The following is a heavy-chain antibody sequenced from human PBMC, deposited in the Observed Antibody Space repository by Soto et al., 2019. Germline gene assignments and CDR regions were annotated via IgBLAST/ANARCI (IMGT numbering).Heavy chain of an antibody. CDR3: ARGAEWLLYSGMDV. CDR2: ISAYNGNT. J-gene: IGHJ6*02. Sequence: ASVKLSCKASGYTFTSCGISWVRQSPGQGLEWMGWISAYNGNTNYAQKLQGRVTMTTDTSTSTAYMELRSLRSDDTAVYYCARGAEWLLYSGMDVWGQGTTVTVSS. CDR1: GYTFTSCG. D-gene: IGHD3-3*01. V-gene: IGHV1-18*01.